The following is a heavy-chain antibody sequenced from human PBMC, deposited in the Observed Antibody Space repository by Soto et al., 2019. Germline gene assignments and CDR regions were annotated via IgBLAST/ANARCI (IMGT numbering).Heavy chain of an antibody. Sequence: TSETLSLTSPASGGSISSYYWSWIRQPPGKGLEWIGYFYYCGSTNYNPSLKSRVTISVDTSKSQFSLKLSSVTAADTAVYYCARDRYYDDSSGYYYGTDVWVQGTTFTVSS. J-gene: IGHJ6*02. V-gene: IGHV4-59*01. CDR1: GGSISSYY. CDR2: FYYCGST. CDR3: ARDRYYDDSSGYYYGTDV. D-gene: IGHD3-22*01.